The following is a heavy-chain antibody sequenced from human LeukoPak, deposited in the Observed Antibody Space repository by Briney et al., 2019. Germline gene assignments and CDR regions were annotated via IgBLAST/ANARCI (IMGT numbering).Heavy chain of an antibody. V-gene: IGHV3-30*18. CDR2: MSYEGTNK. D-gene: IGHD3-9*01. CDR1: GFTFSDYG. J-gene: IGHJ4*02. Sequence: QTGGSLRLSCAASGFTFSDYGMHWVRQAPGKGLEWVAVMSYEGTNKYYADSVKGRFTISRDNSKNTLYLQMNSLRAEDTAVYYCAKDVERLDYLDYCGQGTLVTVSS. CDR3: AKDVERLDYLDY.